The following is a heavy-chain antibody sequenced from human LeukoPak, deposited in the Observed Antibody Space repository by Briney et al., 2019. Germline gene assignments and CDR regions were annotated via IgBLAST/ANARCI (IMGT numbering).Heavy chain of an antibody. CDR3: ARPVPSRLGWFDP. V-gene: IGHV4-38-2*02. Sequence: SETLSLTCTVSGYSISSGYYWGCFRQPPGKGLEWIASIYHSGSTYYNPSLKSRVSISVHTSKNQFSLKLRSVTAADTAVYYCARPVPSRLGWFDPWGQGTLVTVSS. CDR2: IYHSGST. CDR1: GYSISSGYY. D-gene: IGHD1-1*01. J-gene: IGHJ5*02.